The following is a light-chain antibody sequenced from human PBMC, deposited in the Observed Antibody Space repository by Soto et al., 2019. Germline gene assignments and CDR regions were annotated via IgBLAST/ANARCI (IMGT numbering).Light chain of an antibody. CDR1: NSNIGAGYD. CDR3: QSYDNSRGAM. CDR2: ANT. Sequence: QSVLTQPPSVSGAPGQRVTISCTGSNSNIGAGYDVHWYQQLPGTAPKLLIYANTNRPSGVPDRFSGSKSGTSASLAITGLQAEDEADYYCQSYDNSRGAMFGGGTKLTVL. V-gene: IGLV1-40*01. J-gene: IGLJ3*02.